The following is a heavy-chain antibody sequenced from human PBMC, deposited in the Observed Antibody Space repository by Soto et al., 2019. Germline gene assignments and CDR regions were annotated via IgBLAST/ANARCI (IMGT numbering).Heavy chain of an antibody. J-gene: IGHJ6*02. V-gene: IGHV1-69*13. CDR3: AAKEVVVTDYYYYGMDV. CDR2: IIPIFGTA. Sequence: GASVKVSCKASGGTFSSYAISWVRQAPGQGLEWMGGIIPIFGTANYARKFQGRVTITADESTSTAYMELSSLRSEDTAVYYCAAKEVVVTDYYYYGMDVWGQGTLVTVSS. D-gene: IGHD3-22*01. CDR1: GGTFSSYA.